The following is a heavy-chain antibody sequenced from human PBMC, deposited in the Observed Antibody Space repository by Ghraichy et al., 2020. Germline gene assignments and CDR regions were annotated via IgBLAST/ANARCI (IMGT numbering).Heavy chain of an antibody. CDR1: GFTFSSYA. Sequence: GGSLRLSCAASGFTFSSYAMSWVRQAPGKGLEWVSAISGSGGSTYYADSVKGRFTISRDNSKNTLYLQMNSLRAEDTAVYYCAKDGIAAAGFEYNWFDPWGQGTLVTVSS. CDR2: ISGSGGST. D-gene: IGHD6-13*01. J-gene: IGHJ5*02. V-gene: IGHV3-23*01. CDR3: AKDGIAAAGFEYNWFDP.